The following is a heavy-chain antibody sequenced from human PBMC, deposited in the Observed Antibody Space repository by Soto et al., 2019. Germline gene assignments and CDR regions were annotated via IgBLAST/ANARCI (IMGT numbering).Heavy chain of an antibody. J-gene: IGHJ4*02. Sequence: EVQLLESGGDLIQPGGSLRLSCAASGFTFSSYAMSWVRQAPGKGLGWVSAISSSGVSTFYADSVKGRFTISRDNSRNTLYLQMNRLRAEDTAIYYCSKYQPMTQTRPYFEYCGQGPRVTVSS. V-gene: IGHV3-23*01. CDR1: GFTFSSYA. CDR3: SKYQPMTQTRPYFEY. D-gene: IGHD3-22*01. CDR2: ISSSGVST.